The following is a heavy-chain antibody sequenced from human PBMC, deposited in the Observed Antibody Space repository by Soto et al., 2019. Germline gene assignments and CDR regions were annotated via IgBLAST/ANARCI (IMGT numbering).Heavy chain of an antibody. V-gene: IGHV1-69*01. D-gene: IGHD4-17*01. Sequence: QVQLVQSGAEVKKPGSSVRVSCKTSGGSFGSYAIGWVRQAPGQGREWLGGIIPVFETPNYAQKFQDRVTITADEYTCTDYMELSSLRSEDTAVYYCARSVVRAARDGDYDSCGQGTRITVSS. CDR2: IIPVFETP. CDR1: GGSFGSYA. J-gene: IGHJ5*01. CDR3: ARSVVRAARDGDYDS.